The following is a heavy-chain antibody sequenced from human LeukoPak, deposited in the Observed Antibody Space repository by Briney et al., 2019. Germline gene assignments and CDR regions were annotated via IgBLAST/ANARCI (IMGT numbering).Heavy chain of an antibody. J-gene: IGHJ4*02. CDR2: ISYDGSNK. D-gene: IGHD3-10*01. V-gene: IGHV3-30*04. Sequence: PGRSLRLSCAASGFTFSSYAMHWVRQAPGKGLEWVAVISYDGSNKYYADSVKGRFTISRDNSKNTLYLQMNSLRAEDTAVYYCARASYYGSGSYYGEFDYWGQGTLVTVSS. CDR3: ARASYYGSGSYYGEFDY. CDR1: GFTFSSYA.